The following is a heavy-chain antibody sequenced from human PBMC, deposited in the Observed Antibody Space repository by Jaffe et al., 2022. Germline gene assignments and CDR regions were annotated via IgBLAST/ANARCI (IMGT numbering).Heavy chain of an antibody. CDR1: GGSFSGYY. D-gene: IGHD3-10*01. Sequence: QVQLQQWGAGLLKPSETLSLTCAVYGGSFSGYYWSWIRQPPGKGLEWIGEINHSGSTNYNPSLKSRVTISVDTSKNQFSLKLSSVTAADTAVYYCASSAGSGSYYNIGYWGQGTLVTVSS. CDR2: INHSGST. CDR3: ASSAGSGSYYNIGY. J-gene: IGHJ4*02. V-gene: IGHV4-34*01.